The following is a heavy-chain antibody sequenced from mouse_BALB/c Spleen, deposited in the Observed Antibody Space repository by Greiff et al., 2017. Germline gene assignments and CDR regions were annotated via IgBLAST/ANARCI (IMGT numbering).Heavy chain of an antibody. CDR2: IDPDNGDT. J-gene: IGHJ3*01. V-gene: IGHV14-4*02. CDR1: GFNFTDYY. CDR3: SQGPAWFAY. Sequence: EVQLQQSGAELVRSGASVKLSCTASGFNFTDYYMHWVKQRPEQGLEWIGWIDPDNGDTEYAPKFQGKATVTADTSSNTAYLQLSSLTSEDTAVYYCSQGPAWFAYWGQGTPVTVSA.